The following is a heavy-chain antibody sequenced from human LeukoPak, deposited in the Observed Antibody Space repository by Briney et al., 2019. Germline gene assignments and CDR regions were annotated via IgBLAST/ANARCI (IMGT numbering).Heavy chain of an antibody. V-gene: IGHV4-31*03. D-gene: IGHD5-24*01. Sequence: SETLSLTCTVSGGSISSGGCQWSWIRQHPGKGLEWIGYIYYSGSTYYNPSLKSRVTISVDTSKNQFSLNLSSVTAADTAVYYCARGHGDGYDYRGYYFDSWGQGTLVTVSS. J-gene: IGHJ4*02. CDR1: GGSISSGGCQ. CDR3: ARGHGDGYDYRGYYFDS. CDR2: IYYSGST.